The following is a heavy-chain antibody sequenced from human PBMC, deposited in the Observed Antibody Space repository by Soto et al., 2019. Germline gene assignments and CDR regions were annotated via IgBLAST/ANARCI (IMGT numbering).Heavy chain of an antibody. CDR3: TTTDVVLRFLEWLLGDAFDI. V-gene: IGHV3-15*07. CDR1: GFTFSNAW. J-gene: IGHJ3*02. CDR2: NKSKTDGGTT. Sequence: GGSLRLSCAASGFTFSNAWMNWVRQAPGKGLEWVGRNKSKTDGGTTDYAAPVKGRFTISRDDSKNTLYLQMNSLKTEDTAVYYCTTTDVVLRFLEWLLGDAFDIWGQGTMVTVSS. D-gene: IGHD3-3*01.